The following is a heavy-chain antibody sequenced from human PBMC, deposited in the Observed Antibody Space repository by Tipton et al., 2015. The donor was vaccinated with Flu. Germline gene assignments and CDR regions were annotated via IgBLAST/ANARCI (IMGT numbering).Heavy chain of an antibody. V-gene: IGHV5-51*03. CDR1: GYSFTNYW. CDR2: IYPGDSDT. Sequence: LVQSGAEVKKPGESLKISCKGSGYSFTNYWIGWVRQMPGKGLEWMGIIYPGDSDTRYSPSFQGQVTISADKSISTAYLQWSSLKASDTAMYYCVGALGYCSSTSCFDYWGQGTLVTVSS. J-gene: IGHJ4*02. D-gene: IGHD2-2*01. CDR3: VGALGYCSSTSCFDY.